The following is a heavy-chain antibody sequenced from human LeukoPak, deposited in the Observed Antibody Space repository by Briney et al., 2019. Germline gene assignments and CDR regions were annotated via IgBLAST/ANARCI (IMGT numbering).Heavy chain of an antibody. CDR3: ARVPFTASLGDYFDY. J-gene: IGHJ4*02. Sequence: GGSLRLSCAASGFTTSDNYITWVRQAPRKGLQWVSVIYSGCRTNYADSVKGRFSMSRDKSNGTVYLQVNSLRTEDTAVYFCARVPFTASLGDYFDYWGQGALVTVSS. D-gene: IGHD3-16*01. V-gene: IGHV3-66*01. CDR1: GFTTSDNY. CDR2: IYSGCRT.